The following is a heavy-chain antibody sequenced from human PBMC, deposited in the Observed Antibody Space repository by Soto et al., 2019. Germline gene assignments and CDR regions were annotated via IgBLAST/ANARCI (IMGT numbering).Heavy chain of an antibody. V-gene: IGHV4-4*02. CDR3: ARLSGGYCYGMDV. J-gene: IGHJ6*02. CDR2: IYHSGST. CDR1: GGSISSSNW. D-gene: IGHD3-10*01. Sequence: SETLSLTCAVSGGSISSSNWWSWVRQPPGKGLEWIGEIYHSGSTNYNPSLKSRVTISVDKSKNQFSLKLSSVTAADTAVYYCARLSGGYCYGMDVWGQRTTDPVSS.